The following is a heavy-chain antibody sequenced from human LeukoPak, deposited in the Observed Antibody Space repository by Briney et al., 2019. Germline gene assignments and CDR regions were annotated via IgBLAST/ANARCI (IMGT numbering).Heavy chain of an antibody. CDR1: GFTFSSYG. Sequence: GGSLRLSCAASGFTFSSYGMHWVRQAPGKGLEWVAVIWYDGSNKYYADSVKGRFTISRDNSKNTLYLQMNSLRAEDTAVYYCAREPFWSGYYSNLHFDYWGQGTLVTVSS. J-gene: IGHJ4*02. CDR2: IWYDGSNK. CDR3: AREPFWSGYYSNLHFDY. D-gene: IGHD3-3*01. V-gene: IGHV3-33*01.